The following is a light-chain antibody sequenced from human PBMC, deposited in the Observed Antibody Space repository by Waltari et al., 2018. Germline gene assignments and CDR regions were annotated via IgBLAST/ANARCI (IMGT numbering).Light chain of an antibody. CDR2: DVN. Sequence: QSALPQPPSASGSPGQAATISCTGTSTDVGAYTYVPWYQHHPGKAPKLMISDVNKPPAGVPYRFSGSKSGNTASLTGSGLQADDEADYYCTSYAGSHNWIFGGGTKLTVL. CDR1: STDVGAYTY. V-gene: IGLV2-8*01. J-gene: IGLJ2*01. CDR3: TSYAGSHNWI.